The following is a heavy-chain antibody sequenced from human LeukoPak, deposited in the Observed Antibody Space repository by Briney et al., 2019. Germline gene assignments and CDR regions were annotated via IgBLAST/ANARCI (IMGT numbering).Heavy chain of an antibody. J-gene: IGHJ4*02. Sequence: GGSLRLSCAASGFIFSSYWMHWVRQAPGKGLVWVSRINSDGSSISYADSVKGRFTISRDNAKNTLYLQMNSLRVEDTAVYYCVRDGYCSRGTCYGKDYWGQGTLVTVST. CDR3: VRDGYCSRGTCYGKDY. CDR1: GFIFSSYW. D-gene: IGHD2-2*03. CDR2: INSDGSSI. V-gene: IGHV3-74*01.